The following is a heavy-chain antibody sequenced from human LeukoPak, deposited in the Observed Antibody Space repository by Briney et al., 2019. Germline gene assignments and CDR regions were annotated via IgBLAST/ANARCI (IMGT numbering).Heavy chain of an antibody. J-gene: IGHJ6*02. CDR3: AKHLTATNTYIFFGLDV. CDR2: INWNGGGT. V-gene: IGHV3-9*01. D-gene: IGHD1-26*01. CDR1: GFSFKDYG. Sequence: QTGGSLRLSCAATGFSFKDYGMHWVRQPPGKGLEWVSAINWNGGGTDYADSMKGRFTISRDNAKNSLYLQLSSLRPEDTALYYCAKHLTATNTYIFFGLDVWGQGTSVTVSS.